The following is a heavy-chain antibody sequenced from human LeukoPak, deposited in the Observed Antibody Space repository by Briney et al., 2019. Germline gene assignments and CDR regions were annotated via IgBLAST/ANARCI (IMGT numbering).Heavy chain of an antibody. D-gene: IGHD6-19*01. J-gene: IGHJ4*02. CDR3: ARYDVGWYYFDY. CDR2: INHSGST. V-gene: IGHV4-34*01. Sequence: PSETLSLTCAVYGGSFSGYYWSWIRQPPGKGLEWIGEINHSGSTNYNPSLKSRVTISVDKSKNQFSLKLSSVTAADTAVYYCARYDVGWYYFDYWGQGTPVTVSS. CDR1: GGSFSGYY.